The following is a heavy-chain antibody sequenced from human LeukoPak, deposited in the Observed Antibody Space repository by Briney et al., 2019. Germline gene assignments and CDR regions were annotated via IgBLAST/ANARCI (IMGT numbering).Heavy chain of an antibody. V-gene: IGHV1-2*02. D-gene: IGHD2-2*01. CDR3: ARDGSTSYYYYYYMDV. CDR1: GYTFTGYY. J-gene: IGHJ6*03. CDR2: INPNGGGT. Sequence: ASVKVSCKASGYTFTGYYMHWVRQAPGQGLEWMGWINPNGGGTSYAQKFQGRVTITRDTSISTAYMELSRLRSDDTAVYYCARDGSTSYYYYYYMDVWGQGTLVTVSS.